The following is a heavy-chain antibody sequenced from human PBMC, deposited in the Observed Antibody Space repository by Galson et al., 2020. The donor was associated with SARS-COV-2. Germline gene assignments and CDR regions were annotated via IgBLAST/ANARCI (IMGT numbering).Heavy chain of an antibody. Sequence: GESLKISCAASGFTFSSYSMHWVRQAPGKGLEWVSSISSSSSYIYYADSVKGRFTISRDNAKNSLYLQMNSLRAEDTAVYYCARGFHYYDSSGPPDYWGQGTLVTVSS. D-gene: IGHD3-22*01. CDR1: GFTFSSYS. V-gene: IGHV3-21*01. CDR2: ISSSSSYI. J-gene: IGHJ4*02. CDR3: ARGFHYYDSSGPPDY.